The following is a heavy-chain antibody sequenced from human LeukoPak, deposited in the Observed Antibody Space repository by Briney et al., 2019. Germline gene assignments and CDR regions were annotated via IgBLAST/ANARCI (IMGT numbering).Heavy chain of an antibody. CDR2: ISGSGGST. CDR1: GLTFSSYA. J-gene: IGHJ3*02. D-gene: IGHD2-8*01. CDR3: AKQLLGYCTNGVCYRGAFDI. V-gene: IGHV3-23*01. Sequence: GGSLRLSCAASGLTFSSYAMSWVRQAPGKGLEWVSAISGSGGSTYYADSVKGRFTISRDNSKNTLYLQMNSLRAEDTAVYYCAKQLLGYCTNGVCYRGAFDIWGQGTMVTVSS.